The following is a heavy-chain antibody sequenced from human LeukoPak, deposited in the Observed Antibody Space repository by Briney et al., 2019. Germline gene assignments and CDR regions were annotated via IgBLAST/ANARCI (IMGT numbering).Heavy chain of an antibody. CDR3: AKALGYCSSTSCYLAGVFDY. Sequence: GGSLRLSCAASGFTFSDYYMSWIRQAPGKGLEWVSYISSSGSTIYYADSVKGRFTISRDNAKNSLYLQMNSLRAEDTAVYYCAKALGYCSSTSCYLAGVFDYWGQGTLVTVSS. D-gene: IGHD2-2*01. CDR2: ISSSGSTI. CDR1: GFTFSDYY. V-gene: IGHV3-11*01. J-gene: IGHJ4*02.